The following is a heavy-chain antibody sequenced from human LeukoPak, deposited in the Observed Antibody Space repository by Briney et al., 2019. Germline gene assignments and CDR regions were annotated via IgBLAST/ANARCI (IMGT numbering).Heavy chain of an antibody. CDR3: ARDRSSEYSSGWYY. Sequence: SETLSLTCAVYGGSFSGYYWSWIRQPPGKGLEWIGEINHSGSTNYNPSLKSRVTISVDTSKNQFSLKLSSVTAADTAVYYCARDRSSEYSSGWYYWGQGTLVTVSS. J-gene: IGHJ4*02. CDR1: GGSFSGYY. CDR2: INHSGST. D-gene: IGHD6-19*01. V-gene: IGHV4-34*01.